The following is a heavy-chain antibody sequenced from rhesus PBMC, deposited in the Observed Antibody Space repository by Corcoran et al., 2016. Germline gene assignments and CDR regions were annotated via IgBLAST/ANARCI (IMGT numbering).Heavy chain of an antibody. D-gene: IGHD6-13*01. CDR1: GGSISGYYY. CDR3: ARDSYSSRGVAFDF. Sequence: QVKLQQWGEGLVKPSETLSLTCAVYGGSISGYYYWSRIRQPPGKGLEWFGYIYGNSASTNYNPSLKNRVTISKDTSKNQFSLKLSSVTAADTAVYYCARDSYSSRGVAFDFWGQGLRVTVSS. V-gene: IGHV4-73*01. CDR2: IYGNSAST. J-gene: IGHJ3*01.